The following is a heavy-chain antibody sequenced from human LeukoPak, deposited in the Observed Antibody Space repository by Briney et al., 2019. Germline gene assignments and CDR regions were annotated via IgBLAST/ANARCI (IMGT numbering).Heavy chain of an antibody. CDR2: ISYDGSNK. J-gene: IGHJ4*02. CDR3: ARDVTPVAGYFDY. V-gene: IGHV3-30-3*01. Sequence: GGSLRLSCAASGFTFSSYAIHWVRQAPGKGLEWVAVISYDGSNKYYADSVKGRFTISRDNSKNTLYLQMNSLRAEDTAVYYCARDVTPVAGYFDYWGQGTLVTVSS. D-gene: IGHD6-19*01. CDR1: GFTFSSYA.